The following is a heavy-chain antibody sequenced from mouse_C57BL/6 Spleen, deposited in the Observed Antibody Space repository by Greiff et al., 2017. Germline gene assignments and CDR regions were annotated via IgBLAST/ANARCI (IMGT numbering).Heavy chain of an antibody. CDR3: ASRYGYDEGFAY. D-gene: IGHD2-2*01. J-gene: IGHJ3*01. V-gene: IGHV2-6*01. CDR1: GFSLTSYG. CDR2: IWGVGST. Sequence: VKLMESGPGLVAPSQSLSITCTVSGFSLTSYGVDWVRQSPGKGLEWLGVIWGVGSTNYNSALKSRLSISKDNSKSQVFLKMNSLQTDDTAMYYCASRYGYDEGFAYWGQGTLVTVSA.